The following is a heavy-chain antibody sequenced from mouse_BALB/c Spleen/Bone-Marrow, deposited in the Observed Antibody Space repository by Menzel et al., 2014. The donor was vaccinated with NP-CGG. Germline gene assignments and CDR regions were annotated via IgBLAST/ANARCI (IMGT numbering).Heavy chain of an antibody. Sequence: VMLVESWAELVRPGVSGKISCKGSGYTFTDYAIHWVKQSHAKSLEWIGLISSYYGDASYNQKFKGKATLTADKSSSTAYMQLSSLTSEDSAVYFCASRGDYSYAMDYWGQGTSVTVSS. CDR3: ASRGDYSYAMDY. CDR1: GYTFTDYA. D-gene: IGHD1-1*01. J-gene: IGHJ4*01. V-gene: IGHV1S137*01. CDR2: ISSYYGDA.